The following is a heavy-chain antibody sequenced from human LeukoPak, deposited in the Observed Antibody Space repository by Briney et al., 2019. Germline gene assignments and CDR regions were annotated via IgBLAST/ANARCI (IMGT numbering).Heavy chain of an antibody. D-gene: IGHD6-13*01. CDR3: ARAKQQLALWYFDL. CDR2: IYCSGST. J-gene: IGHJ2*01. CDR1: GGSISSYY. V-gene: IGHV4-59*01. Sequence: PSETLSLTCTVSGGSISSYYWSWIRQPPGKGLEWIGYIYCSGSTNYNPSLKSRVTISVDTSKNQFSLKLSSVTAADTAVYYCARAKQQLALWYFDLWGRGTLVTVSS.